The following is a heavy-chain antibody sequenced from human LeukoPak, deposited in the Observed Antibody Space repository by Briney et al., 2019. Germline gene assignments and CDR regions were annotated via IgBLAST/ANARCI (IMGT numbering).Heavy chain of an antibody. V-gene: IGHV4-39*01. J-gene: IGHJ4*02. CDR3: ARRLGTVGYSSGWYEDY. CDR1: GFTFSNSW. Sequence: GSLRLSCTASGFTFSNSWMHWVRQAPGKGLEWIGSIYYSGSTYYNPSLKSRVTISVDTSKNQFSLKLSSVTAADTAVYYCARRLGTVGYSSGWYEDYWGQGTLVTVSS. CDR2: IYYSGST. D-gene: IGHD6-19*01.